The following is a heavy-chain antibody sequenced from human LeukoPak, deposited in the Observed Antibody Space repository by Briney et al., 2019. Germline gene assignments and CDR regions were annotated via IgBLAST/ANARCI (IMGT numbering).Heavy chain of an antibody. CDR2: IYSGGST. V-gene: IGHV3-53*01. Sequence: PGGSLRLSCAASGFTFSSNYMSWVRQAPGKGLEWVSVIYSGGSTYYADSVKGRFTISRDNSKNTLYLQMNSLRAEDTAVYYCARLQWLPSYYFDYWGQGTLVTVSS. D-gene: IGHD6-19*01. CDR3: ARLQWLPSYYFDY. CDR1: GFTFSSNY. J-gene: IGHJ4*02.